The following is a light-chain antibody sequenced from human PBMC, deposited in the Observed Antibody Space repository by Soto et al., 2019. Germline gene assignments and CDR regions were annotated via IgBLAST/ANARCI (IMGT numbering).Light chain of an antibody. CDR1: SSNIGAGYN. CDR2: GDS. J-gene: IGLJ3*02. V-gene: IGLV1-40*01. Sequence: QSVLTQPPSVSGAPGQRVTISCTGSSSNIGAGYNVHWYQQVPGTAPKLLIYGDSNRPSGVPDRFSGSKSGTSASLAITGLQAEDEADYYCQSYHSSLSGWLFGGGTKVTVL. CDR3: QSYHSSLSGWL.